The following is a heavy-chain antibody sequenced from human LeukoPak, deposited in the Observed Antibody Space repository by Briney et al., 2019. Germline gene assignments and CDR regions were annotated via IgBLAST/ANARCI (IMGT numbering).Heavy chain of an antibody. CDR3: ARDLKYYDSSGFDY. CDR2: ISSSSSYI. D-gene: IGHD3-22*01. J-gene: IGHJ4*02. Sequence: GGSLRLSCATSGFTFSSYSMNWVRQAPGKGLEWVSCISSSSSYIYYTDLVKGRFTISRDNAKNSLTLQMNSLRAEDTAVYYCARDLKYYDSSGFDYWGQGTLVTVSS. V-gene: IGHV3-21*01. CDR1: GFTFSSYS.